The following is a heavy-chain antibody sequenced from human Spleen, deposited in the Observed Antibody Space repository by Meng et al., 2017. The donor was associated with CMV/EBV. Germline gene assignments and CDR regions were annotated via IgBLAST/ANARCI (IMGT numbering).Heavy chain of an antibody. Sequence: GESLKISCAASGFTFSSYAMSWVRRAPGLGLEWVSALSGSGGSTYYADSVKGRFTISRDNSKNTLYLQMNSLRAEDTAVYYCAKSGGTTGTGYGMDVWGQGTTVTVSS. CDR3: AKSGGTTGTGYGMDV. J-gene: IGHJ6*02. V-gene: IGHV3-23*01. CDR2: LSGSGGST. D-gene: IGHD1-1*01. CDR1: GFTFSSYA.